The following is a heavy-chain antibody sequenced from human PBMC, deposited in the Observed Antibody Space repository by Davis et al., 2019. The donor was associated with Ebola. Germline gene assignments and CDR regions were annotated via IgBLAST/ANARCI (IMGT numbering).Heavy chain of an antibody. CDR2: IYYSGST. CDR3: ARDNDTTEDGCYGMDV. CDR1: GGSISSYY. Sequence: MPSETLSLTCTVSGGSISSYYWSWIRQPPGKGLEWIGYIYYSGSTNYNPSLKSRVTISVDTSKNQFSLKLSSVTAADTAVYYCARDNDTTEDGCYGMDVWGKGTTVTVSS. J-gene: IGHJ6*04. V-gene: IGHV4-59*01. D-gene: IGHD5-24*01.